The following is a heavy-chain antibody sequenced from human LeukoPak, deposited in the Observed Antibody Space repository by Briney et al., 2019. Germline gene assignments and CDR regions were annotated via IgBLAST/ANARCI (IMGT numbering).Heavy chain of an antibody. CDR3: ANAPGPLLYSFLDY. Sequence: GGSLRLSCAASGFTFSSYAMTWVRQAPGKGLEWVSSISGSGGSTYYADSVKGRFTISRDSSKNTLYLQMNSLRAEDTALYYCANAPGPLLYSFLDYWGQGTLVTVSS. V-gene: IGHV3-23*01. D-gene: IGHD5-18*01. CDR1: GFTFSSYA. J-gene: IGHJ4*02. CDR2: ISGSGGST.